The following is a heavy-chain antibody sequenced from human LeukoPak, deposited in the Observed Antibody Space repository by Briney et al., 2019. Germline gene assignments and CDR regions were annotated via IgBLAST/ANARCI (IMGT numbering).Heavy chain of an antibody. Sequence: PSETLSLTCTVSGGSISSYYWSWIRQPPGKGLEWIGYIYYSGSTNYNPSLKSRVTISVDTSKNQFSLKLSSVTAADTAVYYCAGFSMTTAYYFDYWGQGTLVTVSS. CDR2: IYYSGST. V-gene: IGHV4-59*08. CDR1: GGSISSYY. CDR3: AGFSMTTAYYFDY. J-gene: IGHJ4*02. D-gene: IGHD4-17*01.